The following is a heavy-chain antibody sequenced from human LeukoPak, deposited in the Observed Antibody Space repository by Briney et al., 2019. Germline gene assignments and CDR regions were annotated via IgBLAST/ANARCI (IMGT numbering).Heavy chain of an antibody. V-gene: IGHV4-39*01. CDR2: IYYSGST. CDR1: GGSISSSSYY. J-gene: IGHJ4*02. CDR3: AIPYVDGGFH. D-gene: IGHD3-10*02. Sequence: SETLSLTCTVSGGSISSSSYYWGWIRQPPGKGLEWIGSIYYSGSTYYNPSLKSRVTISVDTSKNQFSLRLTSVTAADTAVYYCAIPYVDGGFHWGQGTLVTVSS.